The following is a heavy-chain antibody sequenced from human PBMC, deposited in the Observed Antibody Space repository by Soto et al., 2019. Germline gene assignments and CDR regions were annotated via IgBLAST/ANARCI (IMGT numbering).Heavy chain of an antibody. J-gene: IGHJ4*02. CDR2: INPNSGGT. CDR3: ARGPKQYYYDSSGYYLVY. D-gene: IGHD3-22*01. V-gene: IGHV1-2*04. CDR1: GYTFNGYF. Sequence: ASMKVSCNASGYTFNGYFMHWGGQAPGQGVERMGWINPNSGGTNYAQKFQGWVTMTRDTSISTAYMELSRLRSDDTAVYYCARGPKQYYYDSSGYYLVYWGQGTLVTVSS.